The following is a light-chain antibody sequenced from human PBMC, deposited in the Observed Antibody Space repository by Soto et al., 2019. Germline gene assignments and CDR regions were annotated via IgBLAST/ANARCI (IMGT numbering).Light chain of an antibody. CDR2: EVS. J-gene: IGLJ2*01. Sequence: QSVLTQPPSASGSPGQSAPISCTGTSSDAGGYNYVSCYQQHPGKAPKLMIYEVSKRPSGVPDRFSGSKSGNTASLTVSGLQDEDEADYYCRSYAGSNNPVVFGGGTKLTVL. V-gene: IGLV2-8*01. CDR3: RSYAGSNNPVV. CDR1: SSDAGGYNY.